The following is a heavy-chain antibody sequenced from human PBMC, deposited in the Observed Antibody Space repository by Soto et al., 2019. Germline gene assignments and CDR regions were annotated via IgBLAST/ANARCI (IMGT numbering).Heavy chain of an antibody. CDR1: GASITSNSY. CDR2: IYYTEGT. D-gene: IGHD3-22*01. Sequence: PSETLSLTCTVSGASITSNSYWAWMRQPPGKGLEWIGRIYYTEGTSSNPSLRSRVTMSVDTSTNQFSLRLSSVTAADTAVYYCAGHDRSSSYLHSPSDSASVWGQATLVTVSS. CDR3: AGHDRSSSYLHSPSDSASV. V-gene: IGHV4-39*01. J-gene: IGHJ4*02.